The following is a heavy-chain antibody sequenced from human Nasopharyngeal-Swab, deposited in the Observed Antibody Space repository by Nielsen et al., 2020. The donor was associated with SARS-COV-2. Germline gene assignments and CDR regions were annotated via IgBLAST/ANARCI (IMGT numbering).Heavy chain of an antibody. J-gene: IGHJ4*02. V-gene: IGHV3-30*18. CDR2: ISYDGSNK. D-gene: IGHD1-26*01. CDR3: AKDPYRGWDPPNFAY. Sequence: VRQAPGKGLEWVAVISYDGSNKYYADSVKGRFTISRDNSKNTLYLQMNSLRAEDTAVYYCAKDPYRGWDPPNFAYWFQGTLITVSS.